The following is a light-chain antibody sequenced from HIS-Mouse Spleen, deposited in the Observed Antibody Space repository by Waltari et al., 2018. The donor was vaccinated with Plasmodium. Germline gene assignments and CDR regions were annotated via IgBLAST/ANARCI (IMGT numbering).Light chain of an antibody. CDR3: QQSYSTWT. Sequence: DIQMTQSPSSLSASVGDRVTITFRASQSISNYLNCYQQKPGKAPKFLIYAASTLQSGVPSRVSGSGAGTDFTLTISSLQPEDFATYYCQQSYSTWTFGQGTKVEIK. V-gene: IGKV1-39*01. CDR1: QSISNY. J-gene: IGKJ1*01. CDR2: AAS.